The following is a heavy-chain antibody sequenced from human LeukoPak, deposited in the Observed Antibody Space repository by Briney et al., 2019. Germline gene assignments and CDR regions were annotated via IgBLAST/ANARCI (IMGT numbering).Heavy chain of an antibody. V-gene: IGHV3-30-3*01. J-gene: IGHJ4*02. CDR3: AKDLSSYDFWSGYPLHFDY. CDR2: ISYDGSNK. Sequence: PGGSLRLSCAASGFTFSSYAMHWVRQAPGKGLEWVAVISYDGSNKYYADSVKGRFTISRDNSKNTLYLQMNSLRAEDTAVYYCAKDLSSYDFWSGYPLHFDYWGQGTLVTVSS. D-gene: IGHD3-3*01. CDR1: GFTFSSYA.